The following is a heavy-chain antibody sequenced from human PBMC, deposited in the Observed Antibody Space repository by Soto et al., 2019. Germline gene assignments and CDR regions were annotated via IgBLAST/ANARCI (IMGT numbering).Heavy chain of an antibody. CDR2: INPKSGGT. CDR3: ARGDSTDCSNGVCSFFYNHDMDV. V-gene: IGHV1-2*04. J-gene: IGHJ6*02. Sequence: ASVKVSCKASRSSFTDYHIHWVRQAPGQGLEWLGRINPKSGGTSTAQKFQGWVTMTTDTSISTASMELTRLTSDDTAIYYCARGDSTDCSNGVCSFFYNHDMDVWGQGTTVTVSS. D-gene: IGHD2-8*01. CDR1: RSSFTDYH.